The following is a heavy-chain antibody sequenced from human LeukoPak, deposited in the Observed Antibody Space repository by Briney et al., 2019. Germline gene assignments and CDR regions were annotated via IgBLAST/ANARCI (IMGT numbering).Heavy chain of an antibody. Sequence: PSETLSLTCTVSGGSISSSSYYWGWIRQPPGNGLEWIGSIYYSGSTYYNPSLKSRVTISVDTSKNQFSLKLSSVTAADTAVYYCARSYRTYDILTGYYPNNWFDPWGQGTLVTVSS. CDR2: IYYSGST. J-gene: IGHJ5*02. CDR1: GGSISSSSYY. CDR3: ARSYRTYDILTGYYPNNWFDP. D-gene: IGHD3-9*01. V-gene: IGHV4-39*07.